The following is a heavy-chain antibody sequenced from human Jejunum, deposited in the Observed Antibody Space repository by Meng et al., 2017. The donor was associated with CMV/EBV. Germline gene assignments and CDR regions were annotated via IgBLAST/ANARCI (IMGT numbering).Heavy chain of an antibody. V-gene: IGHV3-72*01. CDR2: INNTADTYVT. CDR1: GFTFSDHP. J-gene: IGHJ4*02. Sequence: SGFTFSDHPMAWVRQAPGKGLEWVGRINNTADTYVTEYAASVRGRFTISRDVPRNSLYLQMNSLKSEDTALYYCGRDSMKGGGFDCWGQGILVTVSS. CDR3: GRDSMKGGGFDC. D-gene: IGHD3-10*01.